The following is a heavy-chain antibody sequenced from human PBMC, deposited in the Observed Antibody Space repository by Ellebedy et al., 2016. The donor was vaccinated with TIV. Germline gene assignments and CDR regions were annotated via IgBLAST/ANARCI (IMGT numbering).Heavy chain of an antibody. D-gene: IGHD2/OR15-2a*01. CDR2: MNSDGSIT. CDR1: GFTFSSYW. J-gene: IGHJ4*02. V-gene: IGHV3-74*01. Sequence: PGGSLRLSCAASGFTFSSYWMHWVRQAPRKGLVWVSRMNSDGSITRFADSVRSRFTISQDNAKNMLYLQMSSLTAEDTAVYYCARDPPADRLSTWGWGQGTLVTVSS. CDR3: ARDPPADRLSTWG.